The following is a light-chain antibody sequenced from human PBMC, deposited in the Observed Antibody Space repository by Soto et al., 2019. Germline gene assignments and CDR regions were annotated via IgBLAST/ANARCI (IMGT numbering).Light chain of an antibody. V-gene: IGLV1-44*01. CDR2: SDS. Sequence: QSVLSQEPSVSGTPGQRVAMACFGGNSNIGKNSVNWYRQVPGTAPQLLIYSDSMRSFGIPDRFSASKSDTSASLAIGGLQSDDEALYFCAAWDDSLNGLVFGGGTQLTVL. CDR3: AAWDDSLNGLV. CDR1: NSNIGKNS. J-gene: IGLJ7*01.